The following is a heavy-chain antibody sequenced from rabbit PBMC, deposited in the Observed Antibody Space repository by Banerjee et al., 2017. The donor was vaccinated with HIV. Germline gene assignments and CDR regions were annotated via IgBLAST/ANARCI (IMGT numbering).Heavy chain of an antibody. CDR1: GFTLSSGYD. CDR2: IDTGSSGST. V-gene: IGHV1S43*01. D-gene: IGHD4-1*01. CDR3: ARASVGWADYFNL. Sequence: QQQLEESGGGLVKPGGTLTLTCKASGFTLSSGYDMCWVRQAPGRGLEWIACIDTGSSGSTYYASWVNGRFTISRSTSLNTVTLQMTSLTAADTATYFCARASVGWADYFNLWGPGTLVTVS. J-gene: IGHJ4*01.